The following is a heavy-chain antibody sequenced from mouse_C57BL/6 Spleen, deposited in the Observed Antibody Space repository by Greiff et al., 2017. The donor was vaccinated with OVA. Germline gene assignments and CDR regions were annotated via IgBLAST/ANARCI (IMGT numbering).Heavy chain of an antibody. CDR2: ISDGGSYT. CDR1: GFTFSSYA. Sequence: EVKLQESGGGLVKPGGSLKLSCAASGFTFSSYAMSWVRQTPEKRLEWVATISDGGSYTYYPDNVKGRFTISRDNAKNNLYLQMSHLKSEDTAMYYCARNYDGSMDYWGQGTSVTVSS. CDR3: ARNYDGSMDY. J-gene: IGHJ4*01. V-gene: IGHV5-4*03. D-gene: IGHD1-1*01.